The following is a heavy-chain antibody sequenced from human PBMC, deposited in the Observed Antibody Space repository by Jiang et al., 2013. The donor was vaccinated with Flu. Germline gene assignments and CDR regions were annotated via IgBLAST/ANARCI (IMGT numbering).Heavy chain of an antibody. V-gene: IGHV6-1*01. Sequence: SKWYTEYAVSVTSRITXNPDTSKNQVSLQVNSVTPGDTAVYYCAREGRPHGGFDYWGQGTLVTVSS. D-gene: IGHD4-23*01. J-gene: IGHJ4*02. CDR2: SKWYT. CDR3: AREGRPHGGFDY.